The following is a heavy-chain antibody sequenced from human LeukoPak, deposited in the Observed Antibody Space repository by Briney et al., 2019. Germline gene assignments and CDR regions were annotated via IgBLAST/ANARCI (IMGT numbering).Heavy chain of an antibody. CDR1: GFTFSSYG. J-gene: IGHJ4*02. CDR2: ISYDGSNK. D-gene: IGHD3-10*01. Sequence: PGGSLRLSCAASGFTFSSYGMHWVRQAPGKGLEWVAVISYDGSNKYYADSVKGRFTISRDNSKNTLYLQMNSLRAEDTAVYYCASCYGSGSPTDYWGQGTLVTVSS. CDR3: ASCYGSGSPTDY. V-gene: IGHV3-30*19.